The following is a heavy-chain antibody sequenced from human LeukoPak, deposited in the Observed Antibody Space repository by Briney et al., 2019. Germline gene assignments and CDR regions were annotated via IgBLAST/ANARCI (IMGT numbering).Heavy chain of an antibody. CDR2: INPNSGGT. Sequence: GASVKVSCKASGYTFTGYYMHWVRQAPGQGLEWMGWINPNSGGTNYAQKFQGRVTMTRDTSISTAYMELSRLRSDDTAVYYCARSYDSSGYYYSYSDYWGQGTLVTVSS. CDR1: GYTFTGYY. J-gene: IGHJ4*02. V-gene: IGHV1-2*02. CDR3: ARSYDSSGYYYSYSDY. D-gene: IGHD3-22*01.